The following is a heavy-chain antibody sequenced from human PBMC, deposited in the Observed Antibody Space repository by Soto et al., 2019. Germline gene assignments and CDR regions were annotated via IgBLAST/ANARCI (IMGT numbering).Heavy chain of an antibody. CDR3: ARLAEYCNGIKCYSNFDF. V-gene: IGHV1-8*01. J-gene: IGHJ4*01. Sequence: ASVKVSCKTSGYNFTNFDINWVRQAPGRGLVWMGWMYPSSGETGSAQNFQGRVTMTRDISTRTFFMQLTSLRSEDTAIYYCARLAEYCNGIKCYSNFDFWGRGTQVTVSS. CDR1: GYNFTNFD. D-gene: IGHD2-15*01. CDR2: MYPSSGET.